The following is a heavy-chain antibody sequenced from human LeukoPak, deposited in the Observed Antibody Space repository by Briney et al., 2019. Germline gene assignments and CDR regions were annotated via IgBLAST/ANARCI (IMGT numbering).Heavy chain of an antibody. D-gene: IGHD2-21*02. Sequence: GGSLRLSCAASGFTVSSNYMSWVRQAPGKGLEWVSVIYSGGSTYYADSVKGRFTISRDNSKNTLYLQMNSLRAEDTAVYYCARDRVGDLDALDIWGQGTMVTVSS. CDR2: IYSGGST. J-gene: IGHJ3*02. CDR3: ARDRVGDLDALDI. V-gene: IGHV3-53*01. CDR1: GFTVSSNY.